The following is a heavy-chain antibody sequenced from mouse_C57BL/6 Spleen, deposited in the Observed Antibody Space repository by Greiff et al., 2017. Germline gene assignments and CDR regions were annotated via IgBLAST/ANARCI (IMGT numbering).Heavy chain of an antibody. CDR3: ARDQSYYYGSRGYYFDY. V-gene: IGHV5-4*01. CDR1: GFTFSSYA. Sequence: DVMLVESGGGLVKPGGSLKLSCAASGFTFSSYAMSWVRQTPEKRLEWVATISDGGSYTYYPDNVKGRFTISRDNAKNNLYLQMSHLKSEDTALYYCARDQSYYYGSRGYYFDYWGQGTTLTVSS. D-gene: IGHD1-1*01. J-gene: IGHJ2*01. CDR2: ISDGGSYT.